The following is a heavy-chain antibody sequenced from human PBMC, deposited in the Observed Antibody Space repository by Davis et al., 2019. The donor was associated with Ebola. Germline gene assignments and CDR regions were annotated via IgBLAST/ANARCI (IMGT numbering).Heavy chain of an antibody. J-gene: IGHJ6*04. D-gene: IGHD1-1*01. CDR3: ARVRVQTLYYYYYYGMDV. Sequence: SETLSLTCAVSGGSISSGGYSWNWIRQPPGKGLEWIGEINHSGSTNYNPSLKSRVTISVDTSKNQFSLKLSSVTAADTAVYYCARVRVQTLYYYYYYGMDVWGKGTTVTVSS. CDR2: INHSGST. CDR1: GGSISSGGYS. V-gene: IGHV4-34*01.